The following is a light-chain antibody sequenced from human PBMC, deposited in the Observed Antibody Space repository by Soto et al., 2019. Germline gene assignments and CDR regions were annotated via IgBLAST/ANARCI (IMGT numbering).Light chain of an antibody. Sequence: QSALTQPASVSESPGQSITISCTGTSSGVGGYNSVSWYQQHPGKAPKLIIYEVSNRPSGISNRFSGSKSGNTASLTISGLQPDDEANYYCSSYTSTTTRVFGGGTKLTVL. CDR2: EVS. CDR1: SSGVGGYNS. J-gene: IGLJ3*02. V-gene: IGLV2-14*01. CDR3: SSYTSTTTRV.